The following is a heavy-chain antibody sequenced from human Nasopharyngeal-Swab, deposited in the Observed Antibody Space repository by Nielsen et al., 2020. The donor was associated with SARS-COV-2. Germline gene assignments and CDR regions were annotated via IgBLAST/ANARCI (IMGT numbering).Heavy chain of an antibody. D-gene: IGHD4-17*01. CDR1: GFPFSSYA. CDR2: GGGGGST. V-gene: IGHV3-23*01. J-gene: IGHJ4*02. CDR3: AKDAGDDYDDYGGGY. Sequence: GESLKISCAASGFPFSSYAMSWVRQAPGKGLEWVAAGGGGGSTYYADSVKGRFTISRDNSENTLYLQMNSLRAEDTAVYYCAKDAGDDYDDYGGGYWGQGTMVTVSS.